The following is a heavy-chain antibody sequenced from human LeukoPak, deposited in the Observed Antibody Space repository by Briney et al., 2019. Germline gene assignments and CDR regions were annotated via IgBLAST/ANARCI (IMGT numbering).Heavy chain of an antibody. V-gene: IGHV3-43*02. CDR1: GFTFDDYA. D-gene: IGHD5-24*01. Sequence: GGSLRLSCAASGFTFDDYAMHWVRQAPGKGLEWVSLISGDGGSTYYADSVKGRFTISRDNSKNSLYLQMNSLRAEDTAVYYCAAAEMATISYWGQGTLVTVSS. J-gene: IGHJ4*02. CDR2: ISGDGGST. CDR3: AAAEMATISY.